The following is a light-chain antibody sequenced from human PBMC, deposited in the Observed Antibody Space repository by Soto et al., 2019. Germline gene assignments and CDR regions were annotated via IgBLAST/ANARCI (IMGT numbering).Light chain of an antibody. J-gene: IGKJ3*01. CDR1: QAFGGY. Sequence: IQLTQSPSSLFAPLEDTFTIPCRPVQAFGGYFAWYQQRPGTAPKLLIYSASTLHSGVPSRFSGSGSGTDFTLTISSLQPEDFATYYCQQVDSYPRTFGPGTTVEI. CDR2: SAS. V-gene: IGKV1-9*01. CDR3: QQVDSYPRT.